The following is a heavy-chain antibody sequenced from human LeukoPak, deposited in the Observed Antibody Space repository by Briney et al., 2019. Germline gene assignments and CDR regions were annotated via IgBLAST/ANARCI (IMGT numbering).Heavy chain of an antibody. J-gene: IGHJ1*01. CDR2: ISYGGNNK. CDR1: GFTFSTYV. D-gene: IGHD3-10*01. Sequence: GGSLRLSCAASGFTFSTYVMHWVRQAPGKGLEWVAVISYGGNNKYYADSVKGRFTISRDNSNNTLYLQMESLKTEDTAVYYCARGGRSRFGELFSEYFQHWGQGTLVTVSS. V-gene: IGHV3-30-3*01. CDR3: ARGGRSRFGELFSEYFQH.